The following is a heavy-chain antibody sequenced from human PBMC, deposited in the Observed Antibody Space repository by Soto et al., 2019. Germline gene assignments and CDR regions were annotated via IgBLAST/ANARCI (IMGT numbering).Heavy chain of an antibody. J-gene: IGHJ4*02. CDR1: GYTFTSYG. V-gene: IGHV1-18*01. CDR3: ARDLEGVAGTDEIDY. D-gene: IGHD6-19*01. Sequence: QVQLVQSGAEVKKPGASVKVSCKASGYTFTSYGISWVRQAPGQGLEWMGWISAYNGNTNYAQKLQGRVTMTTDTSTSTADMELRRLRSDDTAVYYCARDLEGVAGTDEIDYWGQGTLVTVSS. CDR2: ISAYNGNT.